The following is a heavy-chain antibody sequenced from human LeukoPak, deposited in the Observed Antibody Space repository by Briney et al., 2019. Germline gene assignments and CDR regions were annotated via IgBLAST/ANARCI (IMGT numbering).Heavy chain of an antibody. CDR3: ARFSSSGWYIRYFDY. Sequence: PGGSLRLSCAASGFTFSSYSMNWVRQAPGKGLEWVSYISSSSSTIYYADSVKGRFTISRDNAKNSLYLQMNSLRAEDTAVYYCARFSSSGWYIRYFDYWGQGTLVTVSS. D-gene: IGHD6-19*01. V-gene: IGHV3-48*04. CDR2: ISSSSSTI. CDR1: GFTFSSYS. J-gene: IGHJ4*02.